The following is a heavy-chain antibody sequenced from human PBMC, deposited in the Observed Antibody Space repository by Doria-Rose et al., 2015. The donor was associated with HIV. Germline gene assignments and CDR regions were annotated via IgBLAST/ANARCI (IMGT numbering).Heavy chain of an antibody. CDR3: ARIKSSRWYHKYYFDF. D-gene: IGHD6-13*01. V-gene: IGHV2-26*01. CDR1: GVSLSSPGMG. J-gene: IGHJ4*02. Sequence: QVTLKESGPVLVKPTETLTLTCTVSGVSLSSPGMGVSWIRQPPGKALEWFANIVSDDERSYITSLRSRLTISRGTSKSQVVLTMTDMDPVDTATYYCARIKSSRWYHKYYFDFWGQGTLVIVSA. CDR2: IVSDDER.